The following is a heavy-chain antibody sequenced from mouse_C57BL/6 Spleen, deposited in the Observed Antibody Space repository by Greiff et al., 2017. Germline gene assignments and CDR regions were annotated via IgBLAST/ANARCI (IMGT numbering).Heavy chain of an antibody. CDR2: IDPSDSYT. V-gene: IGHV1-59*01. J-gene: IGHJ2*01. CDR1: GYTFTSYW. CDR3: ARGVDY. Sequence: VQLQQPGAELVRPGTSVKLSCKASGYTFTSYWMHWVKQRPGQGLEWIGVIDPSDSYTNYTQKFKGKATLTVDTSSSTAYMQLSSLTSGDSAVYYCARGVDYWGKGTTVTVSS.